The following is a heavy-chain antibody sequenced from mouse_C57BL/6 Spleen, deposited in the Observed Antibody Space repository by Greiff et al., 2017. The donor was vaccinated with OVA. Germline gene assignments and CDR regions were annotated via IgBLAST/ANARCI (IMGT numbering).Heavy chain of an antibody. CDR3: ARSGPYDGYYYYAMDY. CDR2: IYPRSGNT. J-gene: IGHJ4*01. Sequence: VKLMESGAELARPGASVKLSCKASGYTFTSYGISWVKQRTGQGLEWIGEIYPRSGNTYYNEKFKGKATLTADKSSSTAYMELRSLTSEDSAVYFCARSGPYDGYYYYAMDYWGQGTSVTVSS. CDR1: GYTFTSYG. V-gene: IGHV1-81*01. D-gene: IGHD2-3*01.